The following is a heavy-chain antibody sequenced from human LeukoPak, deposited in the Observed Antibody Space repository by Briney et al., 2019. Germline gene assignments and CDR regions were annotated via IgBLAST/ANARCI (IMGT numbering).Heavy chain of an antibody. D-gene: IGHD6-6*01. CDR2: INPSGGST. V-gene: IGHV1-46*01. J-gene: IGHJ4*02. CDR1: GYTFTSYY. Sequence: ASVKVSCKASGYTFTSYYMHWVRQAPGQGLEWMGIINPSGGSTSYAQKFQGRVTMTRDTSTSTVYMELSSLRSEDTAVYYCARVDPYSSSSREPYFDYWGQGTLVTVSS. CDR3: ARVDPYSSSSREPYFDY.